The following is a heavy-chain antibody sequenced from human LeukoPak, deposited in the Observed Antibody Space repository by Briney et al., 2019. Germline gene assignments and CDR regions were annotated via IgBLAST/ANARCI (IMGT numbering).Heavy chain of an antibody. CDR1: GCTFSSYA. D-gene: IGHD3-3*01. Sequence: ASVKVSCKASGCTFSSYAISWVRQAPGQGLEWMGVIIPIFGTANYAQKVQGRVTITTDESTSTAYLELSSLRSEDTAVYYCARAGNYDFWSGYYFPTWFDPWGQGTLVTVSS. CDR3: ARAGNYDFWSGYYFPTWFDP. V-gene: IGHV1-69*05. CDR2: IIPIFGTA. J-gene: IGHJ5*02.